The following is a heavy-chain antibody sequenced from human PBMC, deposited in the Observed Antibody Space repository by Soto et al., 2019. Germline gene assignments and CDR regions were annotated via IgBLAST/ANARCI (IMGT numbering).Heavy chain of an antibody. V-gene: IGHV4-34*01. CDR3: ARVSANYDFWSGRRYYYYCMDV. CDR2: INHSGST. Sequence: SETLSLTCAVYGGSFSGYYWSWIRQPPGKGLEWIGEINHSGSTNYNPSLKSRVTISVDTSKNQFSLKLSSVTAADTAVYYCARVSANYDFWSGRRYYYYCMDVWGQGTTVTVSS. D-gene: IGHD3-3*01. CDR1: GGSFSGYY. J-gene: IGHJ6*02.